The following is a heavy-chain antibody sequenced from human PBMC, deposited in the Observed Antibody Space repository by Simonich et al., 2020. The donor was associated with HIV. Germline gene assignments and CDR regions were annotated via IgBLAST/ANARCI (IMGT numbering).Heavy chain of an antibody. CDR2: INHSGST. V-gene: IGHV4-34*01. D-gene: IGHD6-13*01. Sequence: QVQLQQWGAGLLKPSETLSLTCAVYGGSFSGYYWSWIRQPPGKGLEWIGEINHSGSTNDNRSLKSRVTISVDTSKNQFSLKLSSVTAADTAVYYCARLTAGGLGEYFQHWGQGTLVTVSS. CDR1: GGSFSGYY. J-gene: IGHJ1*01. CDR3: ARLTAGGLGEYFQH.